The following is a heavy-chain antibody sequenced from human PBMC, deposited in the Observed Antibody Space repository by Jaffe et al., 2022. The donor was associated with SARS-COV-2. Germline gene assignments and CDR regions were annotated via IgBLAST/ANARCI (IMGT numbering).Heavy chain of an antibody. J-gene: IGHJ4*02. D-gene: IGHD6-19*01. CDR3: AKDGSSGWYYFEY. CDR1: GFTFDDYA. CDR2: ISWNSGSI. Sequence: EVQLVESGGGLVQPGRSLRLSCAASGFTFDDYAMHWVRQAPGKGLEWVSGISWNSGSIAYADSVKGRFTISRDNAKNSLYLQMNSLRAEDTALYYCAKDGSSGWYYFEYWGQGTLVTVSS. V-gene: IGHV3-9*01.